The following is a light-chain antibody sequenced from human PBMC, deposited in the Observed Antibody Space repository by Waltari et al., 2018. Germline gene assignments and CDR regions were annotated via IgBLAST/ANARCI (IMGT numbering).Light chain of an antibody. J-gene: IGKJ1*01. CDR1: QSVGTS. CDR3: QQYDDWPRT. Sequence: EIVMTQSPASLSVSPGDRVTLSCRASQSVGTSLAWYQQRPGRAPRLLVYRASTRASDIPARFSGSGSGTDFTLSISTLQSEDFAVYYCQQYDDWPRTFGQGTKVEFK. V-gene: IGKV3-15*01. CDR2: RAS.